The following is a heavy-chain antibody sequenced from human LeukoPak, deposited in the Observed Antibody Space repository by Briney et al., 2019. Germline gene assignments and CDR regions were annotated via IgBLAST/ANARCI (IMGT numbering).Heavy chain of an antibody. V-gene: IGHV4-59*01. J-gene: IGHJ4*02. CDR3: ARDTGFDSIDYRMYYFHS. D-gene: IGHD3-22*01. Sequence: PSETLSLTCTVSGGSISTYYWSWIRQPPGKGLEWIGYIYYAGSANYNPSLKSRVTISVDPSKNQFSLRLTSVSAADTAVYYCARDTGFDSIDYRMYYFHSWGQGTLVTVSS. CDR2: IYYAGSA. CDR1: GGSISTYY.